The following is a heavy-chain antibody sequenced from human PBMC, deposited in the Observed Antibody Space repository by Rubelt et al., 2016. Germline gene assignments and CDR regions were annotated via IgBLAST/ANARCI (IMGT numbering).Heavy chain of an antibody. CDR2: IYYSGST. V-gene: IGHV4-59*12. J-gene: IGHJ6*02. CDR3: AREGVKGSRKDGMDV. CDR1: GGSISSYY. D-gene: IGHD2-8*01. Sequence: QVQLQESGPGLVKPSETLSLTCTVSGGSISSYYWSWIRQPPGKGLEWIGYIYYSGSTNYNPSLKSRVTISVDTSKNQFSLKLSSVTAADTAVYYCAREGVKGSRKDGMDVWGQGTTVTVSS.